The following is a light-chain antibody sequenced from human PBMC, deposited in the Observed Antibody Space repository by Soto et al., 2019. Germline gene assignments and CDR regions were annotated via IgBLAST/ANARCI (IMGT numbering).Light chain of an antibody. CDR1: QSIISY. V-gene: IGKV1-39*01. Sequence: DIQMTQSPSSLSASVGDRVTITCRASQSIISYLSWYQQKPGKAPKLLIYAATTLQSGVPSRFSGSGSGTDFTLTISSLQPEDSATYYCQQSYDILSFGGGTKVDIK. CDR3: QQSYDILS. J-gene: IGKJ4*01. CDR2: AAT.